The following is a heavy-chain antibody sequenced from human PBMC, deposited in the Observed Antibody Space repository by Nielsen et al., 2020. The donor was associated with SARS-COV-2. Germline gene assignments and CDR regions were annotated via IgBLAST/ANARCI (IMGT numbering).Heavy chain of an antibody. Sequence: GESLNISCAASGFIFSDYYVTWIRQVPGKGLEWVSDISSRGSITHYAESVKGRFTISRDNAKNTLYLQMKSLRAEDTAVYYGAREGVVAVAGTGPDFDYWCQGTLVTVSS. CDR2: ISSRGSIT. J-gene: IGHJ4*02. V-gene: IGHV3-11*04. D-gene: IGHD6-19*01. CDR1: GFIFSDYY. CDR3: AREGVVAVAGTGPDFDY.